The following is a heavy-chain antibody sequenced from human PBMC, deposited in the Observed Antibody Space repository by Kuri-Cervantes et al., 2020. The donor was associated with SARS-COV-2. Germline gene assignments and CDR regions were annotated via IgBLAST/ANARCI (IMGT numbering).Heavy chain of an antibody. D-gene: IGHD3-10*01. CDR2: ISGSGGST. CDR3: AKPGITMVRGVIYWFDP. CDR1: GFTFSNYA. J-gene: IGHJ5*02. Sequence: GESLKISCAASGFTFSNYAMSWVRQAPGKGLEWVSAISGSGGSTYYADSVKGRFTISRDNSKNTLYLQMNSLRAEDTAVYYCAKPGITMVRGVIYWFDPWGQGTLVTVSS. V-gene: IGHV3-23*01.